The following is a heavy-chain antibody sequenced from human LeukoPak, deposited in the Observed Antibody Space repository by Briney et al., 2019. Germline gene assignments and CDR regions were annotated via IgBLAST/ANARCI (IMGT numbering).Heavy chain of an antibody. D-gene: IGHD6-13*01. CDR1: GGTFSSYA. J-gene: IGHJ4*02. Sequence: SVKVSCKASGGTFSSYAISWVRQAPGQGLEWMGGIIPIFGTANYAQKFQGRVTITADESTSTAYMELSSLRSEDTAVYYCAKARAGDITAAFNYWGQGTLVTVSS. CDR2: IIPIFGTA. V-gene: IGHV1-69*01. CDR3: AKARAGDITAAFNY.